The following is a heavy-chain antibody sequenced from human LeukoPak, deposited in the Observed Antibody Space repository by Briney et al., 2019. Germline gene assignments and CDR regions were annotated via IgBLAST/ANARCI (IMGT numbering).Heavy chain of an antibody. J-gene: IGHJ4*02. CDR1: GFTFSSYA. CDR3: AKDRIAVAGTVVDY. D-gene: IGHD6-19*01. V-gene: IGHV3-23*01. Sequence: GRSLRLSCAASGFTFSSYAMSWVRQAPGKGLEWASGISGSGGSTYYADSVKGRFTISRDNSKNTLYLQMNSLRAEDTAVYYCAKDRIAVAGTVVDYWGQGTLVTVSS. CDR2: ISGSGGST.